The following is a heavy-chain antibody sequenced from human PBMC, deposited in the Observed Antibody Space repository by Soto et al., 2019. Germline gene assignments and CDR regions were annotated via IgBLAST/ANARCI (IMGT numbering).Heavy chain of an antibody. D-gene: IGHD3-3*01. CDR1: GGSFGNSA. V-gene: IGHV1-69*01. CDR3: ATGVIWIGYFTVDS. CDR2: FIPVYRTL. J-gene: IGHJ4*02. Sequence: QVLLVQSGAEVKKPGSSVKISCKAPGGSFGNSAINWVRQTPGQGLEWLGGFIPVYRTLNYAQMFQGRVTITADESTGTAYMTLRSLASNDTAVYYCATGVIWIGYFTVDSWGQGTRVTVSS.